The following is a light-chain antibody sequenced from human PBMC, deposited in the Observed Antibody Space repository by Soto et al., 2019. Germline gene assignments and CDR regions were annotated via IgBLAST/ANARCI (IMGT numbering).Light chain of an antibody. Sequence: QCVLTQPASVSGSPGQSITISCTGTSSDIGNYNLVSWYQQHPGKAPKLMIYEVSKRPSGVSNRFSVSKSGNTASLTISGLQAEDEADYYCCSYAGSTTYVFGTGTEVTVL. J-gene: IGLJ1*01. CDR1: SSDIGNYNL. V-gene: IGLV2-23*02. CDR2: EVS. CDR3: CSYAGSTTYV.